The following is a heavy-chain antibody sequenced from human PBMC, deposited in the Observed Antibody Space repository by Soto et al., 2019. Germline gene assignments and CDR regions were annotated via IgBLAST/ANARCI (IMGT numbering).Heavy chain of an antibody. D-gene: IGHD6-19*01. CDR3: ARAVSGWYYFDY. V-gene: IGHV4-59*01. CDR2: IYYSGST. Sequence: SETLSLTCTVSGGSISSYYWSWIRQPPGKGLEWIGYIYYSGSTNYNPSLKSRVTISVDTSKNQFSLKLSSVTAADTAVYYCARAVSGWYYFDYWGQGTLVTVSS. CDR1: GGSISSYY. J-gene: IGHJ4*02.